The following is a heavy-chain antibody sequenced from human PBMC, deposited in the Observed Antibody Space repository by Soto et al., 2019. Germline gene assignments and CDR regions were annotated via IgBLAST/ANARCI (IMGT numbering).Heavy chain of an antibody. CDR3: ARDLLEGYGHARQPDY. Sequence: GGSLRLSCVASGFTFSAYSMSWVRQAPGQGLEWVSSITSSSTYIYYTRSVEGRFIISRDDAKNSLHLQMNSLRAEDTAVYYCARDLLEGYGHARQPDYWGQGTLVTVSS. D-gene: IGHD5-18*01. J-gene: IGHJ4*02. CDR2: ITSSSTYI. V-gene: IGHV3-21*06. CDR1: GFTFSAYS.